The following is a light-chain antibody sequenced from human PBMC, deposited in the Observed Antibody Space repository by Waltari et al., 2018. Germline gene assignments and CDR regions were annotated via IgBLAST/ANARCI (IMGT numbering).Light chain of an antibody. CDR3: QQYYSTLT. Sequence: DIQMTQSPSSLSASVGDRVTITCRASHGISNSLAWYQQKPGKAPKLLLYAASRLESGVPSRFSGSGSGTDYTLTISSLQPEDFATYYCQQYYSTLTFGGGTKVEIK. V-gene: IGKV1-NL1*01. J-gene: IGKJ4*01. CDR2: AAS. CDR1: HGISNS.